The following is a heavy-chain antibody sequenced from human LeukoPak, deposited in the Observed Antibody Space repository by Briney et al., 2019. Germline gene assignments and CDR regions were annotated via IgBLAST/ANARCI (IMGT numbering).Heavy chain of an antibody. Sequence: GGSLRLSCAASGFTFSSYGMHWVRQAPGKGLERVAVIWYDGSNKYYADSVKGRFTISRDNSKNTLYLQMNSLRAEDTAVYYCARDGYCSSTSCYNDYYYYGMDVWGQGTTVTVSS. CDR1: GFTFSSYG. V-gene: IGHV3-33*01. D-gene: IGHD2-2*02. J-gene: IGHJ6*02. CDR2: IWYDGSNK. CDR3: ARDGYCSSTSCYNDYYYYGMDV.